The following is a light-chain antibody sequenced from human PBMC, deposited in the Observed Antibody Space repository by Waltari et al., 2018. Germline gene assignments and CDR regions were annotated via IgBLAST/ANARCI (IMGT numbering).Light chain of an antibody. Sequence: QSVLTQPPSVSADPGQQVTISCSRSRSQIGNYHVSCYHQVPGAAPKLLIYDNNKRPSGIPDRFSASKSGTSATLGITGLQIGDEADYYCATWDNSLSDVVFGGGTKLTVL. CDR1: RSQIGNYH. CDR3: ATWDNSLSDVV. CDR2: DNN. J-gene: IGLJ2*01. V-gene: IGLV1-51*01.